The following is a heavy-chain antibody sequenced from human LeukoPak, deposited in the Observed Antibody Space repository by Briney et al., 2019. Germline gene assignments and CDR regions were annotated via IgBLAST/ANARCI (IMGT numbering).Heavy chain of an antibody. CDR2: ISGSGGGT. Sequence: QSGGSLRLSCAASGFTFSSYAMSWVRQAPGKGLEWVSAISGSGGGTHYADSVKGRFTISRDNSKNTLYLQMNSLRAEDTAVYYCARGRYSSSWDYFDYWGQGTLVTVSS. CDR1: GFTFSSYA. V-gene: IGHV3-23*01. CDR3: ARGRYSSSWDYFDY. J-gene: IGHJ4*02. D-gene: IGHD6-13*01.